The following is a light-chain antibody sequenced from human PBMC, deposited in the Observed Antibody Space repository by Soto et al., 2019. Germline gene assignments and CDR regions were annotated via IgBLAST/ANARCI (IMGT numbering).Light chain of an antibody. J-gene: IGLJ2*01. V-gene: IGLV2-14*01. CDR2: EVS. Sequence: QSVLTQPASVSGSPGQSITISCTGSSSDVGVYNYVSWYQQHPGKAPKLMIYEVSNRPSGVSNRFSGSKSGNTASLTISGLQAEDEADYYCSSYTTSSTRVVFGGGTQLTVL. CDR3: SSYTTSSTRVV. CDR1: SSDVGVYNY.